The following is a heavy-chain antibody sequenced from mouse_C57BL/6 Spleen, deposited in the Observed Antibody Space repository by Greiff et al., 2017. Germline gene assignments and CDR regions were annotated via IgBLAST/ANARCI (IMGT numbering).Heavy chain of an antibody. CDR3: ARDTTGSSLGYFDV. Sequence: QVQLKQPGAELVKPGASVKMSCKASGYTFTSYWITWVKPRPGQGLAWIGDIYPGSGSTNYNEKFKRKATLTVDTSSSTAYMQLSSLTSEDSAVYYCARDTTGSSLGYFDVWGTGTTVTVSS. D-gene: IGHD1-1*01. CDR2: IYPGSGST. CDR1: GYTFTSYW. V-gene: IGHV1-55*01. J-gene: IGHJ1*03.